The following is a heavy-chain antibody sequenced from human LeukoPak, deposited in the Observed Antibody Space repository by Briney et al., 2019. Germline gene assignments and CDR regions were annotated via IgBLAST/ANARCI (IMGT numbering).Heavy chain of an antibody. D-gene: IGHD2-15*01. CDR1: GGSISSYY. Sequence: SETLSLTCTVSGGSISSYYWSWIRQPAGKGLEWIGRIYTSGSTKYNPSLKSRVTMSVDTSKNQFSLKLSSVTAADTAVYYCARYCSSSSCWAGYYYGMDVWGQGTTVTVS. V-gene: IGHV4-4*07. CDR3: ARYCSSSSCWAGYYYGMDV. CDR2: IYTSGST. J-gene: IGHJ6*02.